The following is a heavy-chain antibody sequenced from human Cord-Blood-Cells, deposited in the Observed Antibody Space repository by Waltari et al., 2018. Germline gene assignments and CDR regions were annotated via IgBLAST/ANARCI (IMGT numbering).Heavy chain of an antibody. D-gene: IGHD5-18*01. CDR1: GGTFSSYS. CDR2: IIPIFGTA. CDR3: ASGYRDYYYYYGMDV. J-gene: IGHJ6*02. V-gene: IGHV1-69*06. Sequence: QVQLVQSGAVVKKPVSSVTVSCKASGGTFSSYSISWVRQAPGQGLEWMGGIIPIFGTANYAQKFQGRVTITADKSTSTAYMELSSLRSEDTAVYYCASGYRDYYYYYGMDVWGQGTTVTVSS.